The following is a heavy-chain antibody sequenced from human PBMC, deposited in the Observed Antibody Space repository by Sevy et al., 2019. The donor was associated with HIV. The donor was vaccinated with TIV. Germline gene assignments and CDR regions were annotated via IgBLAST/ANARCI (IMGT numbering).Heavy chain of an antibody. CDR3: TADFWSGYNHFDY. V-gene: IGHV3-7*01. Sequence: GGSLRLSCAASGFTFSSYWMRWVRQAPGKGLEWVANIKQDGSEKYYVDSVRGRFTISRDNAKNSLYLEMNSLRAEDTAVYYCTADFWSGYNHFDYWGQGTLVTVSS. CDR1: GFTFSSYW. D-gene: IGHD3-3*01. CDR2: IKQDGSEK. J-gene: IGHJ4*02.